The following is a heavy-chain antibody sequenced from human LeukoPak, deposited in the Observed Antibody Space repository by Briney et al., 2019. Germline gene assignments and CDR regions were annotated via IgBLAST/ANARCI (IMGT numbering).Heavy chain of an antibody. V-gene: IGHV4-34*01. CDR1: YESFSGYY. CDR2: INHSGST. CDR3: ARHGLVAARHAFDS. D-gene: IGHD6-6*01. Sequence: SETLSLTCAVFYESFSGYYWSWIREPPGKGLEWIGEINHSGSTNYNPSLKSRVTISVDTSKDQFSLKLNSVTAADTAVYYCARHGLVAARHAFDSWGQGTMVTVSS. J-gene: IGHJ3*02.